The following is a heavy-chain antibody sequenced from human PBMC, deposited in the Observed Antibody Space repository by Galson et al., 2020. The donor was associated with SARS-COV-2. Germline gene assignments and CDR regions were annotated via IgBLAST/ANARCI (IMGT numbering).Heavy chain of an antibody. D-gene: IGHD3-22*01. CDR1: GYTFTGYY. CDR2: INPNSGGT. J-gene: IGHJ4*02. CDR3: ARGRGYYDSSGYYFDY. Sequence: ASVKVSCKASGYTFTGYYMHWVRQAPGQGLEWMGWINPNSGGTNYAQKFQGRVTMTRDTSISTAYMELSRLRSDDTAVYYCARGRGYYDSSGYYFDYWGQGTPVTVSS. V-gene: IGHV1-2*02.